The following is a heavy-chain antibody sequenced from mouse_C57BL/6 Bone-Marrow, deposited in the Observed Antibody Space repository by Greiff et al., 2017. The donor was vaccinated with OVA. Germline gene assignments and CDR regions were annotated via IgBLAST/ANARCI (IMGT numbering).Heavy chain of an antibody. CDR2: ISSGSSTI. J-gene: IGHJ1*03. Sequence: EVHLVESGGGLVKPGGSLKLSCAASGFTFSDYGMHWVRQAPETGLEWVAYISSGSSTIYYADTVKGRFTISRDNAKNTLFLQMTSLRSEDTAMYYCAKNLWFDVWGTGTTVTVSS. D-gene: IGHD1-1*02. CDR1: GFTFSDYG. V-gene: IGHV5-17*01. CDR3: AKNLWFDV.